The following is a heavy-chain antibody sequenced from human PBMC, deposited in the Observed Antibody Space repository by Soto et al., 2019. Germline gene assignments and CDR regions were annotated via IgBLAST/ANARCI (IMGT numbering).Heavy chain of an antibody. CDR1: GFTFSSYW. D-gene: IGHD3-9*01. J-gene: IGHJ6*02. CDR3: ARDRGDDILTGYYPPPPFSNYYGMDV. V-gene: IGHV3-74*01. Sequence: GGSLRLSCAASGFTFSSYWMHWVRQAPGKGLVWVSRINSDGSSTSYADSVKGRFTISRDNAKNTLYLQMNSLRAEDTAVYYCARDRGDDILTGYYPPPPFSNYYGMDVWGQGTTVTVSS. CDR2: INSDGSST.